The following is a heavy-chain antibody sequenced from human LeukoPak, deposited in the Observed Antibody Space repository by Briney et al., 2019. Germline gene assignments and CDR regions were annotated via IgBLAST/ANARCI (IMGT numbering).Heavy chain of an antibody. J-gene: IGHJ4*02. D-gene: IGHD3-10*01. Sequence: SETLSLTCTVSGGSISSYHWSWIRQPPGKGLEWIGYISYSGSTNYNPSLKSRVTISVDTSKNQFSLRLSSVTAADTAVYYCARHLDYYGSGTYEFWGKGTLVTVSS. CDR3: ARHLDYYGSGTYEF. CDR2: ISYSGST. CDR1: GGSISSYH. V-gene: IGHV4-59*08.